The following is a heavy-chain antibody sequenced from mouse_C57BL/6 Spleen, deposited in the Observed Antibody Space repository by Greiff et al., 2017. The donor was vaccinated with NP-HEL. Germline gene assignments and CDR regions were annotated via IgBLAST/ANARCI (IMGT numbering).Heavy chain of an antibody. D-gene: IGHD3-2*02. V-gene: IGHV14-4*01. CDR3: TTIPTAQATVDY. J-gene: IGHJ2*01. CDR1: GFNIKDYY. Sequence: VQLQQSGAELVRPGASVKLSCTASGFNIKDYYMHWVKQRPEQGLEWIGWIDPENGDTEYASKFQGKATITADTSSNTAYLQLSSLTSEDTAVYYCTTIPTAQATVDYWGQGTTLTVSS. CDR2: IDPENGDT.